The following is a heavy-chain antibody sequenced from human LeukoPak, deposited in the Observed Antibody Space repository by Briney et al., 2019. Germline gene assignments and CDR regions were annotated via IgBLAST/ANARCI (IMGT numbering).Heavy chain of an antibody. CDR3: ARGGDCTNGVCSDY. J-gene: IGHJ4*02. V-gene: IGHV4-31*03. D-gene: IGHD2-8*01. CDR2: IYYSGST. CDR1: GGSISSGGYY. Sequence: ASETPSLTCTVSGGSISSGGYYWSWIRQHPGKGLEWIGYIYYSGSTYYNPSLKSRVTISVDTSKNQFSLKLSSVTAADTAVYYCARGGDCTNGVCSDYWGQGTLVTVSS.